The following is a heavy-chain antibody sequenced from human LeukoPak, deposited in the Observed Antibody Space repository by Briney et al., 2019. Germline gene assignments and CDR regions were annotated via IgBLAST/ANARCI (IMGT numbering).Heavy chain of an antibody. CDR3: ARGGYYGLGNDFRFDP. Sequence: GGSLRLSCAASGFTFSSYGMHWVRQAPGKGLEWVAVISYDGSNKYYADSVKGRFTISRDNYKNTLYLQMNSLRAEDTAVYYCARGGYYGLGNDFRFDPWGQGTLVTVSS. V-gene: IGHV3-30*03. J-gene: IGHJ5*02. D-gene: IGHD3-10*01. CDR2: ISYDGSNK. CDR1: GFTFSSYG.